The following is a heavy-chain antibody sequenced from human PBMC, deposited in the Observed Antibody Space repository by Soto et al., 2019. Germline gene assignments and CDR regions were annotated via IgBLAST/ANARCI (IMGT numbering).Heavy chain of an antibody. J-gene: IGHJ4*02. CDR1: GYSFTNHW. CDR3: ARHGDGAEKATMRLGY. Sequence: PGESLKISCTDSGYSFTNHWIGWVRQMTGKGLQWMGRMYAGDSDARYSPSFQGQVTISADKSITTAYLQWSSLKASDSGMYYCARHGDGAEKATMRLGYWGQATLVTVNS. D-gene: IGHD5-12*01. CDR2: MYAGDSDA. V-gene: IGHV5-51*01.